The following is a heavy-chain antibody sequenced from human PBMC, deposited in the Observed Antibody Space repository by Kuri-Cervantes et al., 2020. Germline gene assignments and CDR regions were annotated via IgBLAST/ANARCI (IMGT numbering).Heavy chain of an antibody. CDR2: IKQDGSEK. CDR3: TRDPQATGLAFDY. J-gene: IGHJ4*02. V-gene: IGHV3-7*01. CDR1: GFTFSSYW. D-gene: IGHD1-1*01. Sequence: GESLKISCAASGFTFSSYWMSWVRQAPGKGLEWVANIKQDGSEKYYVDSVKGRFTISRDNSKNMLYLQMNSLRAEDTAVYYCTRDPQATGLAFDYWGQGSLVTVSS.